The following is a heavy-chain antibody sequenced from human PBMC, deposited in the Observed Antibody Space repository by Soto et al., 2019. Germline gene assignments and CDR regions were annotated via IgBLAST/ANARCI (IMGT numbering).Heavy chain of an antibody. CDR2: ISGGGTGT. CDR3: AKGHYYDNVGNWVANQAFDS. D-gene: IGHD3-22*01. CDR1: GFSFNNYA. Sequence: LRLSCAVSGFSFNNYAMNWVRLSPGKGLEWVSSISGGGTGTYSADAVRGRFTISSDKSRNTVYLQMSSLRAEDTAVYYCAKGHYYDNVGNWVANQAFDSWGQGSLVTVSS. V-gene: IGHV3-23*01. J-gene: IGHJ4*02.